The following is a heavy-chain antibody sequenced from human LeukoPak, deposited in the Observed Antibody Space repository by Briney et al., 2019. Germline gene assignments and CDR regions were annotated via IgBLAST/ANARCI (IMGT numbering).Heavy chain of an antibody. Sequence: GGSLRLSCAASGFTFTTYWMSWVRQTPEKGLEWVANIKEDGSRDYYVDSVKGRFTISRDNAKNLLYLQMKSLRAEDTAIYYCARDGGGYDSWGQGTLVTVYS. V-gene: IGHV3-7*01. CDR3: ARDGGGYDS. CDR2: IKEDGSRD. J-gene: IGHJ5*01. D-gene: IGHD5-24*01. CDR1: GFTFTTYW.